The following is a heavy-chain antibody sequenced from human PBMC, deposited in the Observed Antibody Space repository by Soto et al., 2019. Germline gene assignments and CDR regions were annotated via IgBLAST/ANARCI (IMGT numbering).Heavy chain of an antibody. CDR3: ARAYSGYAQP. J-gene: IGHJ5*02. Sequence: SETLSLTCTVSGGSISSGGYYWSWIRQHPGKGLEWIGYIYYSGSTYYNPSLKSRVTISVDTSKNQFSLKLSSVTAADTAVYYCARAYSGYAQPWGQGTLVTVSS. D-gene: IGHD5-12*01. CDR2: IYYSGST. V-gene: IGHV4-31*03. CDR1: GGSISSGGYY.